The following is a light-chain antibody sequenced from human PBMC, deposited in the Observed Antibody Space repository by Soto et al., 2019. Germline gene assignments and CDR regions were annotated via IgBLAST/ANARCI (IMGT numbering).Light chain of an antibody. CDR1: QGIRTE. Sequence: AIQMTQSPSSLSASVGDRVTITCRASQGIRTELSWYQQKPGKAPNLLIYSASTVQTGVPSRFSGSGSGTDFTLTISSLQPEDFATYYCLQDYNYPRTFGGGTKVEIK. CDR3: LQDYNYPRT. CDR2: SAS. J-gene: IGKJ4*01. V-gene: IGKV1-6*01.